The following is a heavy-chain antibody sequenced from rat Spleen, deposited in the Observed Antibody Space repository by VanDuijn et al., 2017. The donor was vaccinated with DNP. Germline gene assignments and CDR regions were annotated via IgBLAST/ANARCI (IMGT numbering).Heavy chain of an antibody. V-gene: IGHV3-3*01. CDR2: VNSADST. J-gene: IGHJ2*01. Sequence: DVQLQESGPGLVKPSQSLSLTCSVTGYSITGTYRWNWIRKFPGSKLEWMGYVNSADSTYYNPSLKRRISITRDTSKNQFFLQVNSVTTEDTATYYCASGPNGYNYFDYWGQGVMVTVSS. CDR1: GYSITGTYR. D-gene: IGHD1-2*01. CDR3: ASGPNGYNYFDY.